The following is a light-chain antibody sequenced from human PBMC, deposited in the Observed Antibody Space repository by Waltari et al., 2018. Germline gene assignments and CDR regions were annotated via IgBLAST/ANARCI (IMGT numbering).Light chain of an antibody. CDR3: QQRSSWPLT. Sequence: IVLTHPPVTLSLSPGDRAPLSCRASQSVGNSLAWYQLKPGQAPTLLIYDASTKATGIPARFSGSGSGTDFTLTITYLAPEDFAVYYCQQRSSWPLTFGGGTTVEIK. J-gene: IGKJ4*01. CDR1: QSVGNS. CDR2: DAS. V-gene: IGKV3-11*01.